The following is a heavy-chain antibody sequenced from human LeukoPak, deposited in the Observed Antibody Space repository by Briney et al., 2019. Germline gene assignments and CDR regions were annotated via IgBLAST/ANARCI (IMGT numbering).Heavy chain of an antibody. V-gene: IGHV4-59*01. J-gene: IGHJ4*02. CDR1: VRSLRTYY. CDR2: IYHSGST. D-gene: IGHD5-12*01. CDR3: ARGGGYGSPIGY. Sequence: SETLSLTRALSVRSLRTYYWSCIPHPPRKGLEWVGYIYHSGSTKYNPSLKSRVTISVDTSKNQFSLKLSSVTAADTAVYYCARGGGYGSPIGYWGEGALVPVSS.